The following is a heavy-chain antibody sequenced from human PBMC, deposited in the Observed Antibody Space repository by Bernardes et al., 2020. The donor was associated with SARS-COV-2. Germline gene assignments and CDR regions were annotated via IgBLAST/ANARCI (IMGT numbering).Heavy chain of an antibody. V-gene: IGHV3-9*01. Sequence: GGSLRLSCAASGFTFDDSAMHWVRQAPGKGLEWVSGISWPSASIGYADSVKCRFIISRDNAKSSLFLQLNSLRIEDTAFSYCAKDFSAGWYQRPNHFDYWGQGILVTVSS. D-gene: IGHD6-19*01. CDR1: GFTFDDSA. J-gene: IGHJ4*01. CDR3: AKDFSAGWYQRPNHFDY. CDR2: ISWPSASI.